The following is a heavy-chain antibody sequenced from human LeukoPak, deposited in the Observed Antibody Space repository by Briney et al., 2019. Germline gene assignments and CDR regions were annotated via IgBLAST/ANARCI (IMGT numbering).Heavy chain of an antibody. V-gene: IGHV4-34*01. Sequence: SETLSLTCAVYGGSFSGYYWSWIRQPPGKGLEWIGEINHSGSTNYNPSLKSRVTISVDTSKNQFSLRLRSVTAADTAVYYCARVTGYMVEDYFDSWGQGTLVTVSS. CDR1: GGSFSGYY. CDR3: ARVTGYMVEDYFDS. CDR2: INHSGST. D-gene: IGHD6-13*01. J-gene: IGHJ4*02.